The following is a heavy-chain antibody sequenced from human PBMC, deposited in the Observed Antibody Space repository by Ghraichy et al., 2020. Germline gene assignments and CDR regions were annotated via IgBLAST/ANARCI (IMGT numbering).Heavy chain of an antibody. V-gene: IGHV3-30*19. CDR2: ISHDGNDR. CDR1: GFNFGVYS. CDR3: ARIGVGFSYGNGLDV. D-gene: IGHD3-16*01. J-gene: IGHJ6*02. Sequence: GESLNISCAASGFNFGVYSMHWVRQAPGKGLEGVAVISHDGNDRKHADSAKGRFTISRDNDKNTLDLQMNSLSLEDTAVYFCARIGVGFSYGNGLDVWGQGTSVTVSS.